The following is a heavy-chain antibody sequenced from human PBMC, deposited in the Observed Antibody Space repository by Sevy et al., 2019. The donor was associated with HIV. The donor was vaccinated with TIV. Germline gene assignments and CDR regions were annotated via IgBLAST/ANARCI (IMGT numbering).Heavy chain of an antibody. J-gene: IGHJ3*01. CDR1: GFTFNTHA. D-gene: IGHD3-22*01. Sequence: GGSLRLSCAASGFTFNTHAMNWVRQAPGKGLEWVSVISGPGYSTHYADSVKGRFTISRDNSKNTLYLQMNSLRADDTAVYYCAKALNPALESMIEVIFPTLKGFDVWGQGKMVTVSS. CDR2: ISGPGYST. CDR3: AKALNPALESMIEVIFPTLKGFDV. V-gene: IGHV3-23*01.